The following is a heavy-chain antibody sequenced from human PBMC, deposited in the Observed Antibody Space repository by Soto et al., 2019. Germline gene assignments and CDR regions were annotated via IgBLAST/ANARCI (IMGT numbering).Heavy chain of an antibody. Sequence: SETLSLTCTVSGGSISSGGYYWSWIRQHPGKGLEWIGYIYYSGSTYYNPSLKSRVTISVDTSKNQFSLKLRSVTAADTAVYYCARAPRVKFTGSYPYFDYWGKGTLVTVSS. J-gene: IGHJ4*02. CDR2: IYYSGST. V-gene: IGHV4-31*03. D-gene: IGHD3-9*01. CDR3: ARAPRVKFTGSYPYFDY. CDR1: GGSISSGGYY.